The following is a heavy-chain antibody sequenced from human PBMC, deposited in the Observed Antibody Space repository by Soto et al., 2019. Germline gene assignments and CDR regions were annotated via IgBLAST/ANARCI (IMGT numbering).Heavy chain of an antibody. V-gene: IGHV3-30-3*01. Sequence: QVQLVESGGGVVQPGRSLRLSCAASGFTFSSYAMHWVRQAPGKGLEWVAVISYDGSNKYYADSVKGRFTISRDNSKNTLYLQMNSLRAEDTAVYYCARRSIAARQALDYWGQGTLVTVSS. J-gene: IGHJ4*02. CDR2: ISYDGSNK. CDR3: ARRSIAARQALDY. D-gene: IGHD6-6*01. CDR1: GFTFSSYA.